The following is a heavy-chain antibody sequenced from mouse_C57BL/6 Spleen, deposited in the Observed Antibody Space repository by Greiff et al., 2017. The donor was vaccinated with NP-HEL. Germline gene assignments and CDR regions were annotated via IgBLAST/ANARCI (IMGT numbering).Heavy chain of an antibody. V-gene: IGHV14-2*01. J-gene: IGHJ4*01. CDR2: IDPEDGVT. Sequence: EVQLQQSGAELVKPGASVKLSCTASGFNIKDYYMHWVRQRTEQGLEWIGRIDPEDGVTKYAPKFQGKATITADTSSNTAYLQLSSLTSEDTAVYYCARLSNYDAMDYWGQGTSVTVSS. D-gene: IGHD2-5*01. CDR3: ARLSNYDAMDY. CDR1: GFNIKDYY.